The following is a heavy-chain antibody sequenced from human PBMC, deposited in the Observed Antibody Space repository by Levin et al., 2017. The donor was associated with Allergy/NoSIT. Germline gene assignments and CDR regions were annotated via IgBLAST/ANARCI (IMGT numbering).Heavy chain of an antibody. CDR2: IYSGGST. J-gene: IGHJ4*02. Sequence: GESLKISCAASGFTVSSHYMSWVRQAPGKGLEWVSVIYSGGSTYYADSVKGRFTISRDNSKNTLYLQMNSLRAEDTAVYYCARGLGDYDAFYFDYWGQGTLVTVSS. CDR1: GFTVSSHY. D-gene: IGHD4-17*01. CDR3: ARGLGDYDAFYFDY. V-gene: IGHV3-66*02.